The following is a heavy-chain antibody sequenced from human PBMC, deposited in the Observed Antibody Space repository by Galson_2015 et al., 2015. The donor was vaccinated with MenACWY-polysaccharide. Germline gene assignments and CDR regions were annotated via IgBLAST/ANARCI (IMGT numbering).Heavy chain of an antibody. Sequence: SLRLSCAASGFTFSSYGMHWVRQAPGKGLEWVAFIRYDGSNKYYADSVKGRFTISRDNSKNTLYLQMNSLRAEDTAVYYCAKEFYNWNDGGYRGQGTLVTVSS. CDR2: IRYDGSNK. CDR3: AKEFYNWNDGGY. J-gene: IGHJ4*02. CDR1: GFTFSSYG. V-gene: IGHV3-30*02. D-gene: IGHD1-1*01.